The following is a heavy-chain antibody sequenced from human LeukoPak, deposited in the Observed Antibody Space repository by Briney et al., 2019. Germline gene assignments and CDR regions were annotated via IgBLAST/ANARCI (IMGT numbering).Heavy chain of an antibody. CDR2: INQDESDK. Sequence: PGGSLRLSCAASGFTFSDSWMTWVRQARGKGLEWVANINQDESDKYYAASVKGRFTISRDNAKNSMYVQMNSLRVEDTAVYYCARGHYGMDVWGRGTTVTVSS. V-gene: IGHV3-7*01. CDR1: GFTFSDSW. CDR3: ARGHYGMDV. J-gene: IGHJ6*02.